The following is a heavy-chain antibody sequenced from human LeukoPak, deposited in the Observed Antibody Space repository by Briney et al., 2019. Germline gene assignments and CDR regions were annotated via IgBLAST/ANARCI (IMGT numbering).Heavy chain of an antibody. CDR2: ISAYNGNT. CDR1: GYTFTSYG. CDR3: ARPYSSWPRNWFDP. Sequence: GASVKVSCKASGYTFTSYGISWVRQAPGQGLEWMGWISAYNGNTNYAQKLQGRVTMTTDTSTSTAYMELRSLRSDDTAVYYCARPYSSWPRNWFDPWGQGTLVTVSS. J-gene: IGHJ5*02. V-gene: IGHV1-18*01. D-gene: IGHD6-19*01.